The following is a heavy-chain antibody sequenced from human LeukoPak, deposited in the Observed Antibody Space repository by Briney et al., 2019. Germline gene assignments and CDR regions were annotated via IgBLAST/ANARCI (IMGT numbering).Heavy chain of an antibody. CDR2: INSDGSST. Sequence: PGGSLRLSCAASGFTFSSYWMHWVRQAPGKGLVWVSRINSDGSSTSYADSVNGRFTISRDNAKNTLYLQMNSLRAEDTAVYYCAREGGSNPHKNFDYWGQGTLVTVSS. V-gene: IGHV3-74*01. CDR3: AREGGSNPHKNFDY. CDR1: GFTFSSYW. D-gene: IGHD1-26*01. J-gene: IGHJ4*02.